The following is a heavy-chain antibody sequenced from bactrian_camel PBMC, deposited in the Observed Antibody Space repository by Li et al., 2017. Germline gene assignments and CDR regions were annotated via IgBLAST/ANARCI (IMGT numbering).Heavy chain of an antibody. D-gene: IGHD2*01. CDR2: VNTVDGSA. J-gene: IGHJ4*01. Sequence: VQLVESGGGSVQAGGSLRLSCGYTYRGSCMGWFRQAPGKEREGVASVNTVDGSAHYADPVTGRFSISRDAATSTVYLQMNDLKPEDSAMYYCAADLARYCGAFSGFLPAPLGARGPRSPSP. CDR1: YTYRGSC. V-gene: IGHV3S40*01. CDR3: AADLARYCGAFSGFLPAPL.